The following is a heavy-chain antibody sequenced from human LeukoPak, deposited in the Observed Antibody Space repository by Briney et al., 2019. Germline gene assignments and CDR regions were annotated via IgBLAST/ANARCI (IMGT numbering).Heavy chain of an antibody. CDR1: GFTFSSYW. CDR3: ARGAAVGTGPSWFDP. CDR2: IKQDGSEK. V-gene: IGHV3-7*01. Sequence: GGSLRLSCAASGFTFSSYWMSWVRQAPGKGLEWVANIKQDGSEKYYVDSVKGRFTISRDNAKNSLYLQMNSLRAEDTAVYYCARGAAVGTGPSWFDPWGQGTLVTVSS. D-gene: IGHD6-13*01. J-gene: IGHJ5*02.